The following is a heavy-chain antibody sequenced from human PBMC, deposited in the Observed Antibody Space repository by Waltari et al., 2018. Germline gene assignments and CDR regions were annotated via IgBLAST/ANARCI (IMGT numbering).Heavy chain of an antibody. Sequence: QVHLVQSGAEVKRPGASVKVSCRTSGYTFTGYYIHWVRQAPGPGLEGMGWINPNSGGTNYAQKFQGRVTMTRDTSISTAYMEVSRLRFDDTAMYYCAREVKDIVVVTGAIDGWFDPWGQGTLVTVSS. D-gene: IGHD2-2*01. CDR3: AREVKDIVVVTGAIDGWFDP. CDR2: INPNSGGT. V-gene: IGHV1-2*02. CDR1: GYTFTGYY. J-gene: IGHJ5*02.